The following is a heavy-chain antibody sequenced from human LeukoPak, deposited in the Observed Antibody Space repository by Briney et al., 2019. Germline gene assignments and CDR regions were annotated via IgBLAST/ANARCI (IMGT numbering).Heavy chain of an antibody. CDR3: AKERPQYFYDSSGREGFDY. V-gene: IGHV3-30*02. Sequence: PGGSLRLSCAASGFTFSFYGMHWVRQAPGKGLEWVAFIRSDGSNKYYADSVKGRFTISRDNSKNTLYLLMNSLRAEDTAVFYCAKERPQYFYDSSGREGFDYWGQGTLVTVSS. CDR2: IRSDGSNK. D-gene: IGHD3-22*01. CDR1: GFTFSFYG. J-gene: IGHJ4*02.